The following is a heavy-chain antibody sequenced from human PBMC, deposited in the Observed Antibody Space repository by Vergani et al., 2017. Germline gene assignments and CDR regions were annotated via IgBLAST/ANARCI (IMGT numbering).Heavy chain of an antibody. D-gene: IGHD4-11*01. V-gene: IGHV3-69-1*01. Sequence: EVQLVESGGGLVQPGGSLRLSCAASGFTFSDHYMSWVRQAPGKGLEWISYMSSGDSIYYADSVKGRFTISRDNAKNSLFLQMSSLKVEDTGVYYCAREMSNEGFDYWGQGTRVTVS. J-gene: IGHJ4*02. CDR2: MSSGDSI. CDR1: GFTFSDHY. CDR3: AREMSNEGFDY.